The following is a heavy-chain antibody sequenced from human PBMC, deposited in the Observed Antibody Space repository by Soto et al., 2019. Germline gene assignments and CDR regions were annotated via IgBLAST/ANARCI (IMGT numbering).Heavy chain of an antibody. CDR1: GFSLSNARMC. Sequence: QVTLKESGHVLVKPTETLTLTCTVSGFSLSNARMCVSWIRQPPGKAPEWLAHIFSKDEKSYSTSLKSKLTISNDTSKSPVVLTMTNMDTVEPCTYYCARGRGYNYAKGVTCDIWGQGTMVTVSS. V-gene: IGHV2-26*01. D-gene: IGHD5-12*01. CDR3: ARGRGYNYAKGVTCDI. CDR2: IFSKDEK. J-gene: IGHJ3*02.